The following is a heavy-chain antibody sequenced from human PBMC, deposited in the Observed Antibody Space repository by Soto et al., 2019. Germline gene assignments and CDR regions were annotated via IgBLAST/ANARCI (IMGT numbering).Heavy chain of an antibody. CDR3: ASPLRYDFWSGYIFDF. J-gene: IGHJ4*02. D-gene: IGHD3-3*01. V-gene: IGHV5-51*01. Sequence: GESLKISCKGSGYRFTSYWIGWVRQMPRKGLEWMGIINPGDSDTRYSPSFQGQVTISADKSISTAYLQWSSLKASDTAMYYCASPLRYDFWSGYIFDFWGQGTPVTVSS. CDR2: INPGDSDT. CDR1: GYRFTSYW.